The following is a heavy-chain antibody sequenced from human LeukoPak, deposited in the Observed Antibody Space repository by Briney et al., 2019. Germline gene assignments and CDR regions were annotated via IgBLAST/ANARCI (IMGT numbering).Heavy chain of an antibody. V-gene: IGHV3-23*01. J-gene: IGHJ4*02. CDR3: AKDRWMATIGEDFDY. Sequence: GGSLRLSCAASGFIFSSYAMSWVRQAPGKGLERVSGISGSGGSTYYADSVKGRFTISRDNSKNTLYLQMNSLRAEDTAVYHCAKDRWMATIGEDFDYWGQGTLVTVSS. CDR1: GFIFSSYA. D-gene: IGHD5-24*01. CDR2: ISGSGGST.